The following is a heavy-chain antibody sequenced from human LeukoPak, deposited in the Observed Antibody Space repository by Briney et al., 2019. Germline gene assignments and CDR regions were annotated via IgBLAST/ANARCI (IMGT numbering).Heavy chain of an antibody. CDR1: GYSISSGYY. J-gene: IGHJ4*02. D-gene: IGHD4-11*01. V-gene: IGHV4-38-2*01. Sequence: PSETLSLTCAVSGYSISSGYYWGWIRQPPGKGLEWIGNMYHSGITYYNASLKSRVTISVDTSNNQFSLKLNSVIAADTAVYYCARRYSNSYFDFWGQGTLVTASS. CDR2: MYHSGIT. CDR3: ARRYSNSYFDF.